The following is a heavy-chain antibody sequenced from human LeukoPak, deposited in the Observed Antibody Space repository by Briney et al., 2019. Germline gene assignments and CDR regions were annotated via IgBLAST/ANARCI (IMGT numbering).Heavy chain of an antibody. J-gene: IGHJ6*03. CDR1: GGSISSSSYY. Sequence: SETLSLTCTVSGGSISSSSYYWGWIRQPPGKGLEWIGSIYYSGSTYYNPSLKSRVTISVDTSKNQFSLKLSSVTAADTAVYYCSIVCSGGSSYSGDYYYMDVWGKGTTVTVSS. CDR3: SIVCSGGSSYSGDYYYMDV. D-gene: IGHD2-15*01. V-gene: IGHV4-39*07. CDR2: IYYSGST.